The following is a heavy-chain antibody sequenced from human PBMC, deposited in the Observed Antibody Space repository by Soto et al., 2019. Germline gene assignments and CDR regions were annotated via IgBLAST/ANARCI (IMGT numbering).Heavy chain of an antibody. J-gene: IGHJ4*02. Sequence: SYAISWXRQAPXXRLEWMGWINAGNGNTKYSQKFQGRVTITRDTSASTAYMELSSLRSEDTAIYYCAKLRDFVVLPAGILDYWGPGTLVTVSS. CDR2: INAGNGNT. V-gene: IGHV1-3*01. CDR3: AKLRDFVVLPAGILDY. CDR1: SYA. D-gene: IGHD2-8*01.